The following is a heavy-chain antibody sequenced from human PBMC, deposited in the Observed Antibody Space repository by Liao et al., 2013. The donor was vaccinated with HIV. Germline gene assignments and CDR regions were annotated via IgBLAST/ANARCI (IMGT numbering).Heavy chain of an antibody. CDR2: IDISGRI. V-gene: IGHV4-61*02. CDR1: GGSITSGDHY. D-gene: IGHD3-3*01. CDR3: GRDRASDFWSGPVGGDAFDI. Sequence: QVQLQESGPGLVKPSETLALTCNVSGGSITSGDHYWSWIRQPAGKGLEWIGRIDISGRIKFSPSLKSRLTISVDKSKNQFSMKLTSVTAADTAVYYCGRDRASDFWSGPVGGDAFDIWGPGGPMVTVSS. J-gene: IGHJ3*02.